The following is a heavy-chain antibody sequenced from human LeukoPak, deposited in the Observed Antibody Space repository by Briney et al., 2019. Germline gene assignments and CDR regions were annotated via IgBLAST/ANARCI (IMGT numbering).Heavy chain of an antibody. CDR3: ARKSPVVDTS. CDR2: IYTRGST. Sequence: SETLSLTCTVSGGSISSGSYYWSWIRQPAGKGLEWIGRIYTRGSTNYNPSLKSRVTISIDTSKNQFSLKLSSVTAADTAVYYCARKSPVVDTSWGQGTLVTVSS. J-gene: IGHJ5*02. D-gene: IGHD3-16*01. V-gene: IGHV4-61*02. CDR1: GGSISSGSYY.